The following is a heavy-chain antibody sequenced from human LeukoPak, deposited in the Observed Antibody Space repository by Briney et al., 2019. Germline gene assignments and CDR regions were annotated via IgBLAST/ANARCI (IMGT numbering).Heavy chain of an antibody. CDR2: IYHSGST. J-gene: IGHJ4*02. Sequence: SQTLSLTCAVSGGSISSGGYSWSWIRQPPGKGLEWIGYIYHSGSTYYNPSLKSRVTISIDRSKNQFSLKLSSVTAADTAVYYCARVGSSSWYYFDYWGQGTLVTVSS. V-gene: IGHV4-30-2*01. D-gene: IGHD6-13*01. CDR1: GGSISSGGYS. CDR3: ARVGSSSWYYFDY.